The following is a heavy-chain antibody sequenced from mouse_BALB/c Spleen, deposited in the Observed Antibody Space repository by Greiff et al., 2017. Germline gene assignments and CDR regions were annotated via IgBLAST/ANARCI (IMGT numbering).Heavy chain of an antibody. D-gene: IGHD2-4*01. J-gene: IGHJ2*01. CDR1: GFTFTDYY. Sequence: EVKLMESGGGLVQPGGSLRLSCATSGFTFTDYYMSWVRQPPGKALEWLGFIRNKANGYTTEYSASVKGRFTISRDNSQSILYLQMNTLRAEDSATYYCARVPIYYDYGLDYWGQGTTLTVSS. V-gene: IGHV7-3*02. CDR2: IRNKANGYTT. CDR3: ARVPIYYDYGLDY.